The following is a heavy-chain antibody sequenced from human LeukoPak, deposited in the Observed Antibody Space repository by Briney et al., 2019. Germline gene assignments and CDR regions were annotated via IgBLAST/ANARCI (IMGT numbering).Heavy chain of an antibody. Sequence: GGSLRLSCAASGFTFSSYAMSWVRQAPGKGLEWVSAISGSGGSTYYADSVKGRFTISRDNSKNTLYLQMNSLRAEDTAVYYCAKVRGEYCSSTSCYTLRAFDIWGQGTMVTVSS. D-gene: IGHD2-2*02. CDR2: ISGSGGST. J-gene: IGHJ3*02. CDR1: GFTFSSYA. CDR3: AKVRGEYCSSTSCYTLRAFDI. V-gene: IGHV3-23*01.